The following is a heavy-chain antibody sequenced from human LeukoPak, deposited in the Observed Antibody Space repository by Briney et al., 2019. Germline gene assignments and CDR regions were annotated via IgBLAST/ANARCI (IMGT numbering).Heavy chain of an antibody. CDR2: IRQDGDTK. CDR1: GFPFNSYW. J-gene: IGHJ4*02. CDR3: ARSLPYGTTWYGRSDF. Sequence: GSLRLSCAASGFPFNSYWMTWVRQAPGKGLEWVANIRQDGDTKYYVDSVKGRFTISRDNAMNSLYLQMNSLRAEDTAIYYCARSLPYGTTWYGRSDFWGQGTLVTVSS. D-gene: IGHD6-13*01. V-gene: IGHV3-7*03.